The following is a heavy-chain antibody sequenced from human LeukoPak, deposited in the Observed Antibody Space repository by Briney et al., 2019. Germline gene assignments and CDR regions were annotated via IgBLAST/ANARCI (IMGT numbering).Heavy chain of an antibody. J-gene: IGHJ4*02. Sequence: GGSLRLSCAASGFTFSTYGMNWVRQAPGKGLEWVSTISGSGGTTFYADSVKGRFTSSRDISKDTLYLQMNSLRAEDTAVYYCAKGGYSVYDFRYYFDSWGQGILVTVSS. D-gene: IGHD5/OR15-5a*01. CDR1: GFTFSTYG. V-gene: IGHV3-23*01. CDR2: ISGSGGTT. CDR3: AKGGYSVYDFRYYFDS.